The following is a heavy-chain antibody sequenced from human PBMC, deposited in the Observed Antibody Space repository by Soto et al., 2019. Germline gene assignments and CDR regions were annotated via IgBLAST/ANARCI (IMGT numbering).Heavy chain of an antibody. J-gene: IGHJ6*03. D-gene: IGHD6-13*01. Sequence: PSETLSLTCTVSGGSISPYYWSWIRQPPGKGLEWIGYVYYSGNTNYNPSLESRVIISVDTSRNRFSLNLTSATAADTAVYYCARKGAAASYAHYYMDVWGRGTAVTVSS. CDR1: GGSISPYY. CDR2: VYYSGNT. V-gene: IGHV4-59*01. CDR3: ARKGAAASYAHYYMDV.